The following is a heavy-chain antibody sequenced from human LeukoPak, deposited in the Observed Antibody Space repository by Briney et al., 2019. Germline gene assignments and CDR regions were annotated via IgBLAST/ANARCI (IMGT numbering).Heavy chain of an antibody. D-gene: IGHD3-16*01. CDR2: ISGSGDTT. CDR3: AKDQGENWFDP. CDR1: GFTFSSYA. V-gene: IGHV3-23*01. Sequence: GSLRLSCAAYGFTFSSYAMIWVRQAPGRGLEWVSVISGSGDTTYYADSVKGRFTISRDNSKNTLYLQMNSLRAEDTALYYCAKDQGENWFDPWGQGTLVTVSS. J-gene: IGHJ5*02.